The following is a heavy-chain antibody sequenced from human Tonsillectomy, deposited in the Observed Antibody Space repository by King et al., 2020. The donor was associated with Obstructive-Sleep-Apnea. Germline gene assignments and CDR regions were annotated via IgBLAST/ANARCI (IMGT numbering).Heavy chain of an antibody. CDR3: ARALAVTTSGVGCYFDY. V-gene: IGHV4-30-4*01. J-gene: IGHJ4*02. CDR1: GGSISSGDYY. D-gene: IGHD4-17*01. CDR2: IDYSGGT. Sequence: LQLQESGPGLVKPSQTLSLTCTVSGGSISSGDYYWSWIRQPPGKGLEWIGYIDYSGGTYYNPALKSRVNISVETSENQLSLKPGFVTAADTAVYYCARALAVTTSGVGCYFDYWGQGTLVTVSS.